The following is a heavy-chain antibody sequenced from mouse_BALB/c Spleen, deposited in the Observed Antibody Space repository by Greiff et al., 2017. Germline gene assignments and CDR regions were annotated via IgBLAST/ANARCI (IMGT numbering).Heavy chain of an antibody. J-gene: IGHJ3*01. V-gene: IGHV1-14*01. Sequence: VQLKESGPELVKPGASVKMSCKASGYTFTSYVMHWVKQKPGQGLEWIGYINPYNDGTKYNEKFKGKATLTSDKSSSTAYMELSSLTSEDSAVYYCARGDSPAWFAYWGQGTLVTVSA. D-gene: IGHD6-1*01. CDR3: ARGDSPAWFAY. CDR1: GYTFTSYV. CDR2: INPYNDGT.